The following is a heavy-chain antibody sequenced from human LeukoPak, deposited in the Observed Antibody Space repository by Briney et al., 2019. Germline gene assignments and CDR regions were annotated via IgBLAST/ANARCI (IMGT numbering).Heavy chain of an antibody. V-gene: IGHV1-18*04. J-gene: IGHJ3*02. CDR1: GYTFTGYY. CDR3: ARDWDYYGSGNAFDI. CDR2: ISAYNGNT. Sequence: ASVKVSCKASGYTFTGYYMHWVRQAPGQGLEWMGWISAYNGNTNYAQKLQGRVTMTTDTSTSTAYMELRSLRSDDTAVYYCARDWDYYGSGNAFDIWGQGTMVTVSS. D-gene: IGHD3-10*01.